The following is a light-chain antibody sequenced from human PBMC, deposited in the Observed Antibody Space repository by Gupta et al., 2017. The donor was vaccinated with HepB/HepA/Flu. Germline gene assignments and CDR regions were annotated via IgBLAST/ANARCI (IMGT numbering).Light chain of an antibody. Sequence: SYVLTQPPSVSVAPGKTARITCGGNNIGSQSVHWYQQKPGQDPVRVIYYDSDRPSGINERLSCYHPRNKATRLISSVGTGEEADDYGQVWDSNRAHVLFGGGTKLTVL. V-gene: IGLV3-21*04. J-gene: IGLJ2*01. CDR3: QVWDSNRAHVL. CDR1: NIGSQS. CDR2: YDS.